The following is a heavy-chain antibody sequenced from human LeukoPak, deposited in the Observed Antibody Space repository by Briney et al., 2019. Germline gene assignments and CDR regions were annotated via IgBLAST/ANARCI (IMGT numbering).Heavy chain of an antibody. Sequence: GESLKISCQGSGYSFTSYWIGWVRQLPGKGLEWMGIIYPGDSDTRYSPSFQGQVTISADKSISTAYLQWSSLEASDTAMYYCARPMSGYSYGYGYAFDIWGQGAMVTVSS. CDR3: ARPMSGYSYGYGYAFDI. CDR2: IYPGDSDT. V-gene: IGHV5-51*01. J-gene: IGHJ3*02. D-gene: IGHD5-18*01. CDR1: GYSFTSYW.